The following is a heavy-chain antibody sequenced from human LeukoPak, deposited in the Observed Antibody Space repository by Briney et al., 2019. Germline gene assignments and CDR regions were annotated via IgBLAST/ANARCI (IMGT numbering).Heavy chain of an antibody. Sequence: SETLSLTRTVSGGSISRYYWRWLRKPPGKGLEWMGYIYYSGSTKYNPSLKSRVTISADTSKNQLSLKLSSVTAADTAFYYCARPRGSGWYGAFDVWGQGTMVSVSS. V-gene: IGHV4-59*13. J-gene: IGHJ3*01. CDR1: GGSISRYY. D-gene: IGHD6-19*01. CDR2: IYYSGST. CDR3: ARPRGSGWYGAFDV.